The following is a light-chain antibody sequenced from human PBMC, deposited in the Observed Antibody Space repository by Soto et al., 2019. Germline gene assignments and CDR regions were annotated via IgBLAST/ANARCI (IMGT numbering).Light chain of an antibody. CDR3: QQSFNTPRT. CDR1: QSIRTY. CDR2: GAS. V-gene: IGKV1-39*01. Sequence: DIQMTQSPSSLSASVGDRVTITCRASQSIRTYVNWYQQKPGKAPNLLIYGASSLQSGVPSRFIGSGSGTDFTLTISSLQPDEFATYYCQQSFNTPRTFGQGTKVEIK. J-gene: IGKJ1*01.